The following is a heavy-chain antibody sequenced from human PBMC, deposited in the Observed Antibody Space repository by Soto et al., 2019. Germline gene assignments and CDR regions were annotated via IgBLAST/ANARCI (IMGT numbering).Heavy chain of an antibody. Sequence: QVQLQESGPGLVRPSETLSLTCTVSAASISSYYWTWIRQSPGKGLEWIGHMYNSEDTKYNPSLKSRVTMSVDTSKNQFSLKLRSVTAADTAIYYCARHATDRHGNAEDWYFDLWGRGTLVTVSS. V-gene: IGHV4-59*08. CDR3: ARHATDRHGNAEDWYFDL. CDR1: AASISSYY. D-gene: IGHD2-15*01. CDR2: MYNSEDT. J-gene: IGHJ2*01.